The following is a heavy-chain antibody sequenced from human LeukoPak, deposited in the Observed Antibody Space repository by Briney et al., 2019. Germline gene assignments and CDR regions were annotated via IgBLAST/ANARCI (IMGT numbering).Heavy chain of an antibody. CDR2: IKHDGSEE. CDR1: GFTFNIFL. J-gene: IGHJ4*02. Sequence: GGSLRLSCAASGFTFNIFLMSWVRQAPGKGLEGVANIKHDGSEEYYGDPVRGRFTISRDHAKNSLILQMNSLRGEDTAVYYCARALGNSTGDYWGQGTLVTVSS. CDR3: ARALGNSTGDY. V-gene: IGHV3-7*04. D-gene: IGHD7-27*01.